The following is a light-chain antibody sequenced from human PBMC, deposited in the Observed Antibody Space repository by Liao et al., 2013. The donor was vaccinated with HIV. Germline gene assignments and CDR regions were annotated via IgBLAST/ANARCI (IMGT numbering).Light chain of an antibody. J-gene: IGLJ2*01. Sequence: SYELTQPPSVSVSPGQTASITCSGDRLGDKFVSWYQQKPGQSPVLVIYEDSKRPSGIPERLSGSKSGNTATLTISGTQAVDEADYYCQAWDNSVVFGGGTKLTVL. V-gene: IGLV3-1*01. CDR2: EDS. CDR3: QAWDNSVV. CDR1: RLGDKF.